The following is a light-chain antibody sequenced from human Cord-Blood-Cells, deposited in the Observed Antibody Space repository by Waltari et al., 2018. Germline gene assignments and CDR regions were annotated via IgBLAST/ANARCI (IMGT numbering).Light chain of an antibody. Sequence: DIQMTQSPSSLSASVGDRVTITCRASQSISSHLNWYQQKPGKAPKRLIYAASSLQSGVPSRFSGSGPGTDFTLTISSLQPEDFATYYCQQSYSTPWTFGQGTKVEIK. V-gene: IGKV1-39*01. CDR3: QQSYSTPWT. CDR2: AAS. CDR1: QSISSH. J-gene: IGKJ1*01.